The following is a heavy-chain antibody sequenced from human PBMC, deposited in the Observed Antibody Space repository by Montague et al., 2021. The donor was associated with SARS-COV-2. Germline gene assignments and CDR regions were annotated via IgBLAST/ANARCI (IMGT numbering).Heavy chain of an antibody. J-gene: IGHJ4*02. CDR2: IYWDDDK. D-gene: IGHD7-27*01. CDR3: AHGRPLWGYFDY. V-gene: IGHV2-5*02. Sequence: PALVKPTQTLTLTCTFSGFSLSTSGVGVGWIRQSPGKALEWPALIYWDDDKRYSSSLKSRLTITKDTSKNQVVLTMTNMDPVDTATYCCAHGRPLWGYFDYWGQGTLVTVSS. CDR1: GFSLSTSGVG.